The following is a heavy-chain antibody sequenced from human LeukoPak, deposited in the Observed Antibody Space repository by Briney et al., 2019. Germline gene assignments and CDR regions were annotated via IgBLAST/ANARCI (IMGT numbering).Heavy chain of an antibody. D-gene: IGHD3-3*01. CDR3: TRGASSYYDFWSGYVFDY. CDR1: GFTFGDYA. J-gene: IGHJ4*02. Sequence: QPGRSLRLSCTASGFTFGDYAMNWFRQAPGKGREWVGFIRSKDYGGTTEYAASVKGRFTIPRDDSKSIAYLQMNSLKTEDTAVYFCTRGASSYYDFWSGYVFDYWGQGTLVTVSS. V-gene: IGHV3-49*03. CDR2: IRSKDYGGTT.